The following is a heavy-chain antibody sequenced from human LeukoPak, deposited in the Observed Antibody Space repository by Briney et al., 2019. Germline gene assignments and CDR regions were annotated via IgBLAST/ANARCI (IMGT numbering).Heavy chain of an antibody. CDR3: ARDGDCSGGSCFWSAGFYYYYYGMDV. D-gene: IGHD2-15*01. J-gene: IGHJ6*04. Sequence: ASVKVSCKASGYTFTGYGISWVRQAPGQGLEWMGWISAYNGNTNYAQKLQGRVTMTTDTSTSTAYMELRSLRSDDTAVYYCARDGDCSGGSCFWSAGFYYYYYGMDVWGKGTTVTVSS. CDR1: GYTFTGYG. V-gene: IGHV1-18*04. CDR2: ISAYNGNT.